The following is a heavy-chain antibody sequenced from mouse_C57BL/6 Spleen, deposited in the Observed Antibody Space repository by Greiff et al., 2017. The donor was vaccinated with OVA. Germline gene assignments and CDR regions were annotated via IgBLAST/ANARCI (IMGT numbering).Heavy chain of an antibody. Sequence: EVLLVQSVAELVRPGASVKLSCTASGYNINNTYMHWVKQRPEQGLEWIGRIDPASGNTKYTPKFQGKATITADTSSNTAYMQLSSLTSEDNAIYYGARQYSLDYWGQGTTLTVSS. V-gene: IGHV14-3*01. CDR3: ARQYSLDY. CDR2: IDPASGNT. J-gene: IGHJ2*01. CDR1: GYNINNTY.